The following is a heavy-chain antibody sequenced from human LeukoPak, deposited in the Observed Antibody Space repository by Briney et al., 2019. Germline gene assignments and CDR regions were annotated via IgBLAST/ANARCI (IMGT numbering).Heavy chain of an antibody. V-gene: IGHV1-18*01. D-gene: IGHD3-16*02. Sequence: GASVKVSCKASGYTFTSYGIGWVRQAPGQGLEWMGWISAYNGNTINTQKLQGKVTMTTDTSTSTAYMELRSLRSDDTAVYYCARNDDYVWGTYRNFDYWGQGTLVTVSS. CDR2: ISAYNGNT. CDR3: ARNDDYVWGTYRNFDY. CDR1: GYTFTSYG. J-gene: IGHJ4*02.